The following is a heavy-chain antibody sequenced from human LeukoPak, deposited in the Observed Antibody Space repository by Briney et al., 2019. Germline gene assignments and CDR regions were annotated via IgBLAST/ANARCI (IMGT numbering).Heavy chain of an antibody. CDR3: ARNKKGDRYTYGHDS. CDR1: GFTFSSYA. CDR2: ISYDGSNK. J-gene: IGHJ4*02. V-gene: IGHV3-30*04. D-gene: IGHD5-18*01. Sequence: GGSLRLSCAASGFTFSSYAMHWVRQAPGKGLEWVAVISYDGSNKYYADSVKGRFTISRDNSKNTLYVQMNSLRAEDTAVYYCARNKKGDRYTYGHDSWGQGTLVTVSS.